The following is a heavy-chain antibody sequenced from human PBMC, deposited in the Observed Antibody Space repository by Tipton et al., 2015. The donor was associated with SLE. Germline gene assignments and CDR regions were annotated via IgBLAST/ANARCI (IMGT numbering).Heavy chain of an antibody. Sequence: TLSLTCTVSRDSIISGSSYWSWVRQHPGKGLEWIGYIFYSGSTYYNPSLKSRVTMTLDTSKNQLSLKLSSVTAADTAVYYCARAYDFGDLGGFDIWGQGTMVTVSS. CDR3: ARAYDFGDLGGFDI. J-gene: IGHJ3*02. D-gene: IGHD4-17*01. CDR1: RDSIISGSSY. CDR2: IFYSGST. V-gene: IGHV4-31*03.